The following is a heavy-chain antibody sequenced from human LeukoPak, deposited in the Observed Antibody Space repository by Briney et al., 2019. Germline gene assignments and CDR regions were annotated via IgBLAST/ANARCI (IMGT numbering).Heavy chain of an antibody. CDR2: IKQDGSET. CDR3: ARVSYYYGSGSYRPTAVYYFDY. D-gene: IGHD3-10*01. CDR1: GFTFTNNF. J-gene: IGHJ4*02. Sequence: GGSLRLSCAASGFTFTNNFMSWVRQVPGKGLEWVANIKQDGSETTYADSVKGRFTISRDNAKNTLYLQMNSLRAEDTAVYYCARVSYYYGSGSYRPTAVYYFDYWGQGTLVTVSS. V-gene: IGHV3-7*04.